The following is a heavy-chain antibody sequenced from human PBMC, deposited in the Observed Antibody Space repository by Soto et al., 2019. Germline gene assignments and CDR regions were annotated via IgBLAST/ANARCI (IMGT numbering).Heavy chain of an antibody. D-gene: IGHD3-9*01. V-gene: IGHV4-59*01. Sequence: QVQLQESGPGLVKPSETLSLTCTVSGGSISSYYWSWIRQPPGKGLEWIGYIYYSGSTNYNPSLKSRVTISVDTYKNQFSLKLSSVTAADTAVYYCARGPRRYFDWLPFDYWGQGTLVTVSS. CDR1: GGSISSYY. CDR2: IYYSGST. J-gene: IGHJ4*02. CDR3: ARGPRRYFDWLPFDY.